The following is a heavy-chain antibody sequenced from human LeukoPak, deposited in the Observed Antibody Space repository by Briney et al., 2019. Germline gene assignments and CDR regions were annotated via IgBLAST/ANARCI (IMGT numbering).Heavy chain of an antibody. CDR1: GFTFSSYA. J-gene: IGHJ3*02. D-gene: IGHD6-13*01. CDR3: AKGRPHRGWASSWAHRKTGAFDI. Sequence: GGSLRLSCAASGFTFSSYAMSWVRQAPGKGLEWVSAISGSGCSTYYADSVKGRFTISRDNSKNTLYLQMNSLRAEDTAVYYCAKGRPHRGWASSWAHRKTGAFDIWGQGTMVTVSS. CDR2: ISGSGCST. V-gene: IGHV3-23*01.